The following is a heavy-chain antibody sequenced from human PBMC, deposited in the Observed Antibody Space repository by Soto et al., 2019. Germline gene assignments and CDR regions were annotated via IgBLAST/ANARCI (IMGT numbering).Heavy chain of an antibody. CDR3: ARDAKPALVSYSSSWY. J-gene: IGHJ2*01. D-gene: IGHD6-13*01. CDR1: GFTFSDHY. Sequence: GGSLRLSCAASGFTFSDHYMDWVRQAPGKGLEWVAVIWDDGRNKYNADSVKGRFTISRDNSKNTLYLQMNSLRAEDTAVYYCARDAKPALVSYSSSWY. V-gene: IGHV3-33*08. CDR2: IWDDGRNK.